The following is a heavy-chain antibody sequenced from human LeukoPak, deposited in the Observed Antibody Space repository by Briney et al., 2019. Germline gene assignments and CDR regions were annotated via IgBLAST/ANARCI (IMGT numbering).Heavy chain of an antibody. CDR1: GYTFTSFV. Sequence: ASVKVSCKASGYTFTSFVISWVRQAPGQGLEWMGWITTYNGLTTYARNIQDRVTMTMDTSTSTAYMELRSLTSDDTAVYFCARASSDFWTGYPQFWGQGTLRTVSS. D-gene: IGHD3/OR15-3a*01. CDR2: ITTYNGLT. J-gene: IGHJ4*02. CDR3: ARASSDFWTGYPQF. V-gene: IGHV1-18*01.